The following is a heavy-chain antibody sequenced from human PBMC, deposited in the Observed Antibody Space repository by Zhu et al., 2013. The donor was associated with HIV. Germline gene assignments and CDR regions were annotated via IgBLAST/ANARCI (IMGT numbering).Heavy chain of an antibody. CDR3: ARGPTMIVVVIDY. D-gene: IGHD3-22*01. J-gene: IGHJ4*02. Sequence: QVQLVQSGAEVKKPGSSVKVSCKASGGTFSSYDINWVRQATGQGLEWMGWMNPXSGNTGYAQKFQGRVTMTRNTSISTAYMELSSLRSEDTAVYYCARGPTMIVVVIDYWGQGTLVTVSS. CDR2: MNPXSGNT. V-gene: IGHV1-8*02. CDR1: GGTFSSYD.